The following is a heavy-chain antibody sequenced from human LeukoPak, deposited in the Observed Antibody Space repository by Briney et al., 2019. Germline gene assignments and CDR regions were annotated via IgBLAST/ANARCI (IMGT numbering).Heavy chain of an antibody. J-gene: IGHJ4*02. D-gene: IGHD3-22*01. CDR3: ASEGGIYDSSGYYCDY. Sequence: ASVKVSCKASGYTFTGYYMHWVRQAPGQGLEWMGWINPNGGGTNYAQKFQGRVTMTRDTSISTAYMELSRLRSDDTAVYYCASEGGIYDSSGYYCDYWGQGTLVTVSS. CDR2: INPNGGGT. V-gene: IGHV1-2*02. CDR1: GYTFTGYY.